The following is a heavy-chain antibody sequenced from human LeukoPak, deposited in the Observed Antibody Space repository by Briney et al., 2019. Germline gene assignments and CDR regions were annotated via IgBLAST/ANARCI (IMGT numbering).Heavy chain of an antibody. CDR3: ARVYRGGDCYYGNYYFDY. J-gene: IGHJ4*02. CDR1: GGSISSGGYS. V-gene: IGHV4-30-2*01. Sequence: SETLSLTCAVSGGSISSGGYSWSWIRQPPGKGLEWIGYIYHSGSTYYNPSLKSRVTISVDRSKNQFSLKLSSVTAADTAVYYCARVYRGGDCYYGNYYFDYWGQGTLVTVSS. CDR2: IYHSGST. D-gene: IGHD2-21*02.